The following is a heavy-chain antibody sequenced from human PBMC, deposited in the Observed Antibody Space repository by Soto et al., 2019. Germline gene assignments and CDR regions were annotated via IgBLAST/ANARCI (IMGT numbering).Heavy chain of an antibody. CDR3: ARDWSDGDSGRGMDV. CDR1: GFTFSNHQ. J-gene: IGHJ3*01. CDR2: IRQDGGAE. Sequence: GGSLRLSCVVSGFTFSNHQMSWVRQTPGKGLEWVANIRQDGGAEWYVDSVKGRFTTSRDNDKESLFLQMNSLRAEDTAVYYCARDWSDGDSGRGMDVWGQGTMVTVSS. D-gene: IGHD2-21*01. V-gene: IGHV3-7*04.